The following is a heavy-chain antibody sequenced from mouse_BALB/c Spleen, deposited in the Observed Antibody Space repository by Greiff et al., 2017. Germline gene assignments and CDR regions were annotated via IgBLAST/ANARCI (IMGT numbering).Heavy chain of an antibody. J-gene: IGHJ1*01. Sequence: QVQLQQSGPELVKPGASVRISCKASGYTFTSYYIHWVKQRPGQGLEWIGWIYPGNVNTKYNEKFKGKATLTADKSSSTAYMQLSSLTSEDSAVYFCASSLSTMITHWYFDVWGAGTTVTVSS. D-gene: IGHD2-4*01. CDR1: GYTFTSYY. CDR3: ASSLSTMITHWYFDV. V-gene: IGHV1S56*01. CDR2: IYPGNVNT.